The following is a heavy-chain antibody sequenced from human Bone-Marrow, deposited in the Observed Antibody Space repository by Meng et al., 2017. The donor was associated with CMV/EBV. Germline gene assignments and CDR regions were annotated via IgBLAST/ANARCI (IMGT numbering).Heavy chain of an antibody. CDR3: ARDGGSTFFDY. V-gene: IGHV3-74*01. CDR1: GFTFTKHW. Sequence: GGSLRLSCAASGFTFTKHWMHWVRQAPGKGLEWVSRINGDATRTSYVDSVEGRFTITRDNAKNTVHLQMNSLGVEDTAVYYCARDGGSTFFDYCGEGVLVTVSS. CDR2: INGDATRT. J-gene: IGHJ4*02. D-gene: IGHD3-16*01.